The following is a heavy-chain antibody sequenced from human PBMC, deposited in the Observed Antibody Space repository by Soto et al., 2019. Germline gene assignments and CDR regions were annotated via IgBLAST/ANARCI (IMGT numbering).Heavy chain of an antibody. CDR2: ISYDGSNA. CDR1: GFTFSRYG. V-gene: IGHV3-30*18. CDR3: AKVGQAGGMDV. J-gene: IGHJ6*04. Sequence: QVHLVESGGGVVQPGTSLRLSCAASGFTFSRYGMNWVRQAPGKGLEWVATISYDGSNAYYVDAVKGRITISRDNAKITLFLQMSSLSAEDTAVYYCAKVGQAGGMDVWGKGPAVIVSS.